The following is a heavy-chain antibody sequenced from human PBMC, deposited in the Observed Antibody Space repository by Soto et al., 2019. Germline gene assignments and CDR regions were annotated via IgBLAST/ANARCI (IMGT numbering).Heavy chain of an antibody. V-gene: IGHV3-21*02. CDR1: GFTFSTFS. CDR2: ITSTSDD. D-gene: IGHD2-2*01. J-gene: IGHJ2*01. Sequence: EVQLVESGGGLVRPGGSLRLSCEASGFTFSTFSMIWVREAPGKGLEWVSSITSTSDDNYAESVKGRFTVSRDNAKKSLYLHMTNLTAEDTAVYYCTRRGDCTSARCDFFDSSWCLDLWGRGTLVTVSS. CDR3: TRRGDCTSARCDFFDSSWCLDL.